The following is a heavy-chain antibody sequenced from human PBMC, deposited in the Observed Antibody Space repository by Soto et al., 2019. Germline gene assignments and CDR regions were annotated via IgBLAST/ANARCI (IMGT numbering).Heavy chain of an antibody. D-gene: IGHD5-12*01. CDR1: GGSISSGGYY. CDR2: IYYSGST. CDR3: ASKSGDILS. V-gene: IGHV4-31*03. Sequence: SETLSLTCTVSGGSISSGGYYWNWIRQHPGKGLEWIGYIYYSGSTYYSPSLKSRVNISVDTSKNQFSLKLSSVTAADTAVYYCASKSGDILSGGQGTLVTVSS. J-gene: IGHJ4*02.